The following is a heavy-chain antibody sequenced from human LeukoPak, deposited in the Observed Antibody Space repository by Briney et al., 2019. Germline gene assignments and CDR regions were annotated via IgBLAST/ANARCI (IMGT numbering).Heavy chain of an antibody. CDR3: AKDPYGTRYFDY. V-gene: IGHV3-23*01. CDR2: LSGSGYNT. J-gene: IGHJ4*02. CDR1: GFTFSSHA. Sequence: EGSLRLSCAASGFTFSSHALSWVRQAPGKGLEWVSPLSGSGYNTYYADSVKGRFTISRDNSKNTVYLQMNSLRAEDTAVYYCAKDPYGTRYFDYWGQGTLVTVSS. D-gene: IGHD2-2*01.